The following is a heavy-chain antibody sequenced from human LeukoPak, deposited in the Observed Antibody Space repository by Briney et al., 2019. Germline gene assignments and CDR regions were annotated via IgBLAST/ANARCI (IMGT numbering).Heavy chain of an antibody. V-gene: IGHV3-30*18. J-gene: IGHJ6*02. CDR2: ISYDGSNK. Sequence: TGGSLRLSCAASGFTFSSYGMHWVRQAPGKGLEWVAVISYDGSNKYYADSVKGRFTISRDNSKNTLYLQMNSLRAEDTAVYYCAKEINYYYGMDVWGQGTTVTVSS. CDR1: GFTFSSYG. CDR3: AKEINYYYGMDV.